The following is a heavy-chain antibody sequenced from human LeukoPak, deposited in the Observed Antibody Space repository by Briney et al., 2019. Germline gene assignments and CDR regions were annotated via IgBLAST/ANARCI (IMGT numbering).Heavy chain of an antibody. Sequence: PGGSLRLSCAASGFTFSSYSMNWVRQAPGKGLEWLADISSSSSTIYYADSVKGRFTISRDNAKNSLYLQMNSLRAEDTAVYYCARPYSSGWDNWFGPWGQGTLVTVSS. CDR1: GFTFSSYS. CDR3: ARPYSSGWDNWFGP. CDR2: ISSSSSTI. J-gene: IGHJ5*02. V-gene: IGHV3-48*01. D-gene: IGHD6-19*01.